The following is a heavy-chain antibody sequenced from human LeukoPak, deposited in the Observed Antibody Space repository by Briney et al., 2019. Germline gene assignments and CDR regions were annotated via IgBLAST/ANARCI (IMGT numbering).Heavy chain of an antibody. D-gene: IGHD6-19*01. CDR2: ISGSGSST. CDR3: AKSGLGVSSGWYFWYYYMDV. CDR1: GFTFTNYG. V-gene: IGHV3-23*01. J-gene: IGHJ6*03. Sequence: GGSLRLSCAASGFTFTNYGMTWVRQAPGKGLEWVSGISGSGSSTYYADSVRGRFTISRDNSNNTLFLQIYSLRAEDTAVYYCAKSGLGVSSGWYFWYYYMDVWGKGTTVTVSS.